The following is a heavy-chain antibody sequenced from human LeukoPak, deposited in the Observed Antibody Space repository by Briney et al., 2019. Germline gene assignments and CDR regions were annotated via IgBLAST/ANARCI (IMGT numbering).Heavy chain of an antibody. V-gene: IGHV3-66*01. CDR3: ARARSGPFFDY. Sequence: GGSLRLSCVVSGFTVSSNYMSWVRQAPGKGLEWVSIIYSDGNTYYADSVKGRYTISRDSSKNMLYLQMNSLRAEDTAVYYCARARSGPFFDYWGQGTLVTVSS. D-gene: IGHD3-3*01. J-gene: IGHJ4*02. CDR1: GFTVSSNY. CDR2: IYSDGNT.